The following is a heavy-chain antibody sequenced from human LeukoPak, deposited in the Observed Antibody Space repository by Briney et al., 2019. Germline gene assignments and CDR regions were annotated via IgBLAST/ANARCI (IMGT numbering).Heavy chain of an antibody. CDR2: INSDGSNT. D-gene: IGHD1-1*01. Sequence: GGSLRLSCAASGFTFSTYWMHWVRQAPGKGLVWVSRINSDGSNTAYGDSVKGRFTISRDNAKNTLYLQMNSLRAEDTALYYCARDLAPTVSSYLDNWGQGTLVTVSS. J-gene: IGHJ4*02. V-gene: IGHV3-74*01. CDR3: ARDLAPTVSSYLDN. CDR1: GFTFSTYW.